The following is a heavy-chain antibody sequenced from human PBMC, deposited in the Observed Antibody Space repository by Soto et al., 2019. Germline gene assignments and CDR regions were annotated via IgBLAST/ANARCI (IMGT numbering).Heavy chain of an antibody. D-gene: IGHD2-15*01. J-gene: IGHJ4*02. V-gene: IGHV3-9*01. CDR1: GFTFNDYA. Sequence: GGSLRLSCTSSGFTFNDYAMHWVRQAPGKGLEWVSSISWNSDSVGYADSVKGRFTISRDNAKNSLYLQMNSLRGEDTALYYCAKDPGPWYPDKNHFDYWGQGTLVTVSS. CDR2: ISWNSDSV. CDR3: AKDPGPWYPDKNHFDY.